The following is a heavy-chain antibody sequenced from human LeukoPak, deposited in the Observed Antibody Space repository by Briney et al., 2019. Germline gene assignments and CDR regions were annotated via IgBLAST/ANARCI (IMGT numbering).Heavy chain of an antibody. J-gene: IGHJ5*02. V-gene: IGHV3-33*06. D-gene: IGHD2-15*01. CDR1: GFTFSSYG. CDR2: IWYDGSNK. Sequence: GGSLRLSCAASGFTFSSYGMHWVRQAPGKGLEWVAVIWYDGSNKYYADSVKGRFTISRDNSKNTLYLQMNSLRAEDTAVYYCAKDRAAYCSGGSCFHNWFDPWGQGTLVTVSS. CDR3: AKDRAAYCSGGSCFHNWFDP.